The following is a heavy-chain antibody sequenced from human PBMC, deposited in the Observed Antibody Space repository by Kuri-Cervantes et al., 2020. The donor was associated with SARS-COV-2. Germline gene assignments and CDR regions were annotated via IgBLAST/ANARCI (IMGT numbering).Heavy chain of an antibody. J-gene: IGHJ4*02. CDR1: GFTFSSYG. CDR2: IWYDGSNK. CDR3: AKDVSTYYYDS. D-gene: IGHD3-22*01. V-gene: IGHV3-33*06. Sequence: LSLTCAASGFTFSSYGMHWVRQAPGKGLEWVAVIWYDGSNKYYADSVKGRFTISRDNSKNTLYLQMNSLRAEDTAVYYCAKDVSTYYYDSWGQGTLVTVSS.